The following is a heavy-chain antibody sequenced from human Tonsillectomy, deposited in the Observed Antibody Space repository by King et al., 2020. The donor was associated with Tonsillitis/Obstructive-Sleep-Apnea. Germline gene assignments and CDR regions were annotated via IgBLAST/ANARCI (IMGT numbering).Heavy chain of an antibody. V-gene: IGHV3-64D*06. D-gene: IGHD2-15*01. J-gene: IGHJ4*02. CDR3: VKDLRYYSGCSCPPTFDY. CDR1: GFTFSSYA. Sequence: EVQLVESGGGLVQPGGSLRLSCSASGFTFSSYAMHWVRQAPGKGLEYVSAISSNGGSTYYADSVKGRFTISRDNSKNTLYLQMSSLRHEDTAMYDCVKDLRYYSGCSCPPTFDYWGQGTLVTVSS. CDR2: ISSNGGST.